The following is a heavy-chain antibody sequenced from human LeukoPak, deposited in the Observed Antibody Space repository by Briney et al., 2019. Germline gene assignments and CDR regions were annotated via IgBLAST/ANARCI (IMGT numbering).Heavy chain of an antibody. D-gene: IGHD6-19*01. J-gene: IGHJ4*02. V-gene: IGHV1-24*01. Sequence: ASVKLSFKVSGYTLTEFSMHWVRQAPGKGLEWMGGFDPEDGETIYAQKFQGRVTMTEDTSTDTAYMELSSLRSEDTAVYYCATGGRRIKYSSGWTAWDYWGQGTLVTVSS. CDR2: FDPEDGET. CDR1: GYTLTEFS. CDR3: ATGGRRIKYSSGWTAWDY.